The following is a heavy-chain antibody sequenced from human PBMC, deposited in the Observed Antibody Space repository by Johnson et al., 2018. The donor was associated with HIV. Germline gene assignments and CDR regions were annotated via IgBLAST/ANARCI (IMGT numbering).Heavy chain of an antibody. Sequence: VQLVESGGGVVQPGRSLRLSCAASGLTFSSYAMHWVRQAPGKGLEWVAVISYDGSNKYYADSVKGRFTISRDNSKNTLYLQMDSLRAEDTAVYYWAEGLVPAAVSRRTGAPDAFDIWGQGTMVTVSS. CDR3: AEGLVPAAVSRRTGAPDAFDI. CDR2: ISYDGSNK. V-gene: IGHV3-30*18. D-gene: IGHD2-2*01. J-gene: IGHJ3*02. CDR1: GLTFSSYA.